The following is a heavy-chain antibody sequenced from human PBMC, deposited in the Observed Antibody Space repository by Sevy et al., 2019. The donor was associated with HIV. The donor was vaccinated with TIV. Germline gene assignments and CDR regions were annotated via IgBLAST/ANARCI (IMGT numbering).Heavy chain of an antibody. CDR2: IVVGSGNT. V-gene: IGHV1-58*01. CDR1: GFTFTSSA. J-gene: IGHJ4*02. Sequence: SVKVSCKASGFTFTSSAVQWVRQARGQRLEWIGWIVVGSGNTNYAQKFQERVTITRDMSTSTAYMELSSLRSEDTAVYFCAADPYYYDSSGVSWGQGTLVTVSS. D-gene: IGHD3-22*01. CDR3: AADPYYYDSSGVS.